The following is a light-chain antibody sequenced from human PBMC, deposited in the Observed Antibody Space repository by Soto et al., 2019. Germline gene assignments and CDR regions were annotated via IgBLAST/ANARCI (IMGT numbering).Light chain of an antibody. CDR1: SGDVGASNY. V-gene: IGLV2-11*01. CDR3: CSSAGSYTYV. CDR2: DVS. Sequence: QSALTQPRSVSGSPGQSVTISCTGTSGDVGASNYVSWYQQHPVKAPKLMISDVSKRPSGVPDRFSGSRSGNTASLTISGLQAEDEADYYCCSSAGSYTYVFGTGTKLTVL. J-gene: IGLJ1*01.